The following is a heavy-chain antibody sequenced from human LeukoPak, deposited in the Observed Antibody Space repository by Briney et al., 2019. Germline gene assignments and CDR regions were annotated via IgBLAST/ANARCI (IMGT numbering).Heavy chain of an antibody. J-gene: IGHJ4*02. Sequence: GGSLRLSCAASGFTFSSHLMHWVRQPPGKGLEWVSGISWNSGSIDYADSVKGRFTISRDNAKNSLYLQMNSLRVEDTAFYYCAKDNRRHYTSGPNPDSLHWGQGAPVTVSS. CDR2: ISWNSGSI. V-gene: IGHV3-9*01. CDR3: AKDNRRHYTSGPNPDSLH. CDR1: GFTFSSHL. D-gene: IGHD6-19*01.